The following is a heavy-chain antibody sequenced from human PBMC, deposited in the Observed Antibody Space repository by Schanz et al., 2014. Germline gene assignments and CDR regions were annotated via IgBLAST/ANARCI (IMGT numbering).Heavy chain of an antibody. V-gene: IGHV3-11*05. Sequence: VQLLESGGGLVQPGGSLRLSCAASGFTVSSNHMSWIRQAPGKGLEWVSDISSGSSYANYADSVKGRFTISRDNAKNSLYLQMNSLRAEDTAVYYCAREQIMAAAGLVDYWGHGTLVTVSS. CDR3: AREQIMAAAGLVDY. CDR1: GFTVSSNH. J-gene: IGHJ4*01. CDR2: ISSGSSYA. D-gene: IGHD6-13*01.